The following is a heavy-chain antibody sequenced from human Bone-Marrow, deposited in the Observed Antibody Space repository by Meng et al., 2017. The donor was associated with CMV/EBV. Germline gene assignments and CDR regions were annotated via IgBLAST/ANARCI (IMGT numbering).Heavy chain of an antibody. CDR2: INPSSGGT. J-gene: IGHJ6*02. CDR3: VRDRNNLILVRHLYDGLDV. D-gene: IGHD3-9*01. Sequence: AASKVSCKASAYTFTSYDTNWVRQATGEGLEWMGGINPSSGGTNNAQKFQSRVTLTRDTSISTAYLELNRLRSDDAAVYYCVRDRNNLILVRHLYDGLDVWGQGTTVTVSS. V-gene: IGHV1-2*02. CDR1: AYTFTSYD.